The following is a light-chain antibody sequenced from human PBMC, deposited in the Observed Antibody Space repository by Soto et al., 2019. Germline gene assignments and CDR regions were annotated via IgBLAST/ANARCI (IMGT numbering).Light chain of an antibody. CDR3: QTWDTGIRV. CDR2: VNSDGSH. V-gene: IGLV4-69*02. Sequence: QSVLTQSPSASASLGASVKLTCTLSSGHSSSAVAWHQQLPEKGPRFLMKVNSDGSHTKGDGIPDRFSGSSSGAERYLTISSLQSEDDADYYCQTWDTGIRVFGGGTKLTVL. J-gene: IGLJ3*02. CDR1: SGHSSSA.